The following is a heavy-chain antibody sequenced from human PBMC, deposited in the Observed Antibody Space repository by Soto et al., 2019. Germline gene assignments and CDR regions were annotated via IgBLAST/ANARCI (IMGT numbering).Heavy chain of an antibody. D-gene: IGHD3-22*01. J-gene: IGHJ4*02. CDR3: ARTQGSSGYYYHFDY. CDR1: GFTFSSYG. Sequence: PGGSLRLSCAASGFTFSSYGMHWVRQAPGKGLEWVAVIWYDGSNKYYADSVKGRFTISRDNSKNTLYLQMNSLRAEDTAVYYCARTQGSSGYYYHFDYWGQGTLVTVSS. V-gene: IGHV3-33*01. CDR2: IWYDGSNK.